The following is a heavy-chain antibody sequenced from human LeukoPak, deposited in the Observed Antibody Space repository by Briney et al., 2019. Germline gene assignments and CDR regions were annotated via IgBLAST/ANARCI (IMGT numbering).Heavy chain of an antibody. CDR1: GLTVSSNY. Sequence: GGSLRLSCVASGLTVSSNYMSWVRQAPGKGLEWVSVIYSAGNTYYADSVKGRFTISRHNSENTLYPQMNSLRVEDTAVYYCARGGTPGYSSGRIDYWGQGTLVTVSS. CDR2: IYSAGNT. D-gene: IGHD6-19*01. CDR3: ARGGTPGYSSGRIDY. V-gene: IGHV3-53*04. J-gene: IGHJ4*02.